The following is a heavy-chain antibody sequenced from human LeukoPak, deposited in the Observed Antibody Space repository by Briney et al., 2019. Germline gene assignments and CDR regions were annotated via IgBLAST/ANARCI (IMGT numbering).Heavy chain of an antibody. D-gene: IGHD3-22*01. CDR2: ISGSGGST. CDR3: AKDQLITMIVVVIPYFDY. J-gene: IGHJ4*02. Sequence: GGSLRLSCAASGFTFSSYAMSWVRQAPGKGLEWGSPISGSGGSTYYADSVKGRFTISRDNSKNTLYLQMNSLRAEDTAVYYCAKDQLITMIVVVIPYFDYWGQGTLVTVSS. CDR1: GFTFSSYA. V-gene: IGHV3-23*01.